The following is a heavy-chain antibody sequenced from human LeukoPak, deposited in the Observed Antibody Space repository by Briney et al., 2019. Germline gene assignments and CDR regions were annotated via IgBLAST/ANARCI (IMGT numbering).Heavy chain of an antibody. CDR3: ARANDYGDFYY. CDR2: ISGSGGST. CDR1: GLAFSSYG. J-gene: IGHJ4*02. D-gene: IGHD4-17*01. Sequence: GGTLRLSCAASGLAFSSYGMSWVRQAPGKGLEWVSAISGSGGSTYYADSVKGRFTISRDNAKNSLYLQMNSLRAEDTAVYYCARANDYGDFYYWGQGTLVTVSS. V-gene: IGHV3-23*01.